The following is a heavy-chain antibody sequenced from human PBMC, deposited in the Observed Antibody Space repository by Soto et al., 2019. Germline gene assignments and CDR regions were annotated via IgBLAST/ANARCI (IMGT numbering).Heavy chain of an antibody. V-gene: IGHV3-48*03. CDR1: GFSFSTYE. Sequence: GGSLRLSCAASGFSFSTYEMNWVRQSPGKGLEWVSYISKNGIDIYYADSVKGRFTISRDNANNSLFLQMDSLRPEDTAVYYCAPRKYGSFNIGAFDIWGQGTMVTVSS. CDR2: ISKNGIDI. CDR3: APRKYGSFNIGAFDI. J-gene: IGHJ3*02. D-gene: IGHD1-26*01.